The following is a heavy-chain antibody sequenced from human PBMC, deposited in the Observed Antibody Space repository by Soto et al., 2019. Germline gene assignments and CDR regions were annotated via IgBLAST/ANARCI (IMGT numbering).Heavy chain of an antibody. D-gene: IGHD2-2*01. CDR1: GGSFSGYY. Sequence: SETLSLTCAVYGGSFSGYYWSWIRQPPGKGLEWIGEINHSGSTNYNPSLKSRVTISVDTSKNQFSLKLSSVTAADTAVYYCARNRVVVVHYYYYYYYMDVWGKGTTVTVSS. CDR3: ARNRVVVVHYYYYYYYMDV. CDR2: INHSGST. J-gene: IGHJ6*03. V-gene: IGHV4-34*01.